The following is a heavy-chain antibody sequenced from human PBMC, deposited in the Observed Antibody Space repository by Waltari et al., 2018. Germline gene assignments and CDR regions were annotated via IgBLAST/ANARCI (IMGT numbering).Heavy chain of an antibody. Sequence: EVQLVESGGGLIQPGGSLRISCAASGFTVSSNYMSWVRQAPGKGLEWVSVIYSGGSTYYAESGKGRFTSSRDNSKNTLYLQMNSLRAEDTAVYYCAREFRGTAAAGYFDYWGQGTLVTVSS. J-gene: IGHJ4*02. CDR3: AREFRGTAAAGYFDY. V-gene: IGHV3-53*01. D-gene: IGHD6-13*01. CDR1: GFTVSSNY. CDR2: IYSGGST.